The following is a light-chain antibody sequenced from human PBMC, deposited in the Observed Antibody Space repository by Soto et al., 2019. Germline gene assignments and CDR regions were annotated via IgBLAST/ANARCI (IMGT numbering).Light chain of an antibody. CDR2: AAS. V-gene: IGKV1-39*01. CDR1: QSISTH. Sequence: DIQMTLSPSSLSASVVDIVTITFLASQSISTHLNWYQQTPGKAPKLLIYAASSLQSGVPSRFSGSGSGTDFTLTISSLQPEDFATYYCQRSYITSWTFGQGTTVDIK. J-gene: IGKJ1*01. CDR3: QRSYITSWT.